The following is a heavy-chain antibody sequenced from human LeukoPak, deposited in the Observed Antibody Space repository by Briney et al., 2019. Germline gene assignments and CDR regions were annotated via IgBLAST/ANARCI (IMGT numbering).Heavy chain of an antibody. CDR1: GASVSTTAYF. V-gene: IGHV4-61*02. D-gene: IGHD5-24*01. CDR2: IYASGNT. J-gene: IGHJ3*01. Sequence: PSQTLSLTCSVSGASVSTTAYFWNWIRQPAGEGLEWIGRIYASGNTHYNPSLKSRVTMSLDTSKNQFSLTMNSVTAADSAVYFCASYREAYDLYPHGLDVWGRATLVTVSS. CDR3: ASYREAYDLYPHGLDV.